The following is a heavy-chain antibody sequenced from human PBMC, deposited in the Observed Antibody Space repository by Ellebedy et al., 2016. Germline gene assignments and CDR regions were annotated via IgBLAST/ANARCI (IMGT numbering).Heavy chain of an antibody. CDR3: ARGLGYSVS. J-gene: IGHJ4*02. CDR2: IRSDGSST. D-gene: IGHD6-13*01. V-gene: IGHV3-74*01. CDR1: GVTFSSYA. Sequence: GESLKISXAASGVTFSSYAMSWVRQAPGKGLVWVSRIRSDGSSTSYADSVKGRFTISRDNAKNTLFLQMNSLRAEDTAVYYCARGLGYSVSWGQGTLVTVSP.